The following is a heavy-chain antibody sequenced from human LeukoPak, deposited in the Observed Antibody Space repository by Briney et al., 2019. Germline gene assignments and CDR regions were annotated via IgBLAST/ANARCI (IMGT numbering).Heavy chain of an antibody. V-gene: IGHV1-69*13. CDR1: GGTFSSYA. D-gene: IGHD3-3*01. CDR3: ASREGVVTPYYYYYYMDV. Sequence: SVKVSCKASGGTFSSYAISWVRQAPGQGLEWMGGIIPIFGTANYAQRFQGRVTITADESTSTAYMELSSLRSEDTAVYYCASREGVVTPYYYYYYMDVWGKGTTVTVSS. J-gene: IGHJ6*03. CDR2: IIPIFGTA.